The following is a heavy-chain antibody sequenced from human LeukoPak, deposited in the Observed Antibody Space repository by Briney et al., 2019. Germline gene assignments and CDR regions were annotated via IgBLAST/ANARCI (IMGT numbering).Heavy chain of an antibody. D-gene: IGHD5-12*01. CDR1: RFTFSSYA. Sequence: GGSLRLSCSASRFTFSSYAIHRVRQAPGKGLEYVSGISDNGGSTYYTDSVKGRFTISRDNSKNTLYLQMSSLRDEDTAVYYCVKGKLRLVVGGDFDYWGQGTLVTVSS. CDR3: VKGKLRLVVGGDFDY. J-gene: IGHJ4*02. V-gene: IGHV3-64D*06. CDR2: ISDNGGST.